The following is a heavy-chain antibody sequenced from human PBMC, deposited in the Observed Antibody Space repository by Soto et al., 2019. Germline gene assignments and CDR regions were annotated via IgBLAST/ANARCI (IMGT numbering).Heavy chain of an antibody. Sequence: PSETLSLTCAVYGGSFSGYYWSWIRQPPGKGLDWIGEINHSGSTNYNPSLKSRVTVPLDTSKTHFSLKLSSVTAADTAVYYCARHEGASFDSWGQGTLVTVSS. CDR3: ARHEGASFDS. CDR1: GGSFSGYY. J-gene: IGHJ4*02. V-gene: IGHV4-34*01. CDR2: INHSGST.